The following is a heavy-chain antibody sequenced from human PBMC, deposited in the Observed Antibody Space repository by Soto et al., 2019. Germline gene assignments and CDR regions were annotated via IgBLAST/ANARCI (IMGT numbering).Heavy chain of an antibody. J-gene: IGHJ4*02. CDR1: GYTFTSYA. V-gene: IGHV1-3*05. Sequence: QVQLVQSGAEEKKPGASVKVSCKASGYTFTSYAMHWVRQAPGQRLEWMGWINAGNGNTKYSQKFQGRVTITRDTSASTAYMELSSLRSEDTAVYYCARDPVYGGYYFDYWGQGTLVTVSS. CDR3: ARDPVYGGYYFDY. CDR2: INAGNGNT. D-gene: IGHD4-17*01.